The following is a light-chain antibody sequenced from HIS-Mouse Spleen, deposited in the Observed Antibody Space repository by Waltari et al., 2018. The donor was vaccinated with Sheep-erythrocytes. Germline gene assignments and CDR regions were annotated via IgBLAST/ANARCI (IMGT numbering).Light chain of an antibody. J-gene: IGLJ3*02. CDR1: SRDVGGYNL. V-gene: IGLV2-23*01. CDR2: EGS. Sequence: QSALTQPASVSGSPGQSIPISCTGTSRDVGGYNLVSWYQQHPVKAPKLMIYEGSKRPSGVSNRFSGSKSGNTASLTISGLQAEDEADYYCCSYAGSSTPWVFGGGTKLTVL. CDR3: CSYAGSSTPWV.